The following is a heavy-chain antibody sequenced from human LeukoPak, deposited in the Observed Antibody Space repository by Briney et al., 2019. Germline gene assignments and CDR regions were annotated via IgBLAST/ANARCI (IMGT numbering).Heavy chain of an antibody. CDR3: ARGSGCSSTSCYRYYYYYYMDV. V-gene: IGHV1-69*05. J-gene: IGHJ6*03. CDR2: IIPIFGTA. D-gene: IGHD2-2*02. CDR1: GYTFTSYY. Sequence: GASVKVSCKASGYTFTSYYMHWVRQAPGQGLEWMGGIIPIFGTANYAQKFQGRVTITTDESTSTAYMELSSLRSEDTAVYYCARGSGCSSTSCYRYYYYYYMDVWGKGTTVTVSS.